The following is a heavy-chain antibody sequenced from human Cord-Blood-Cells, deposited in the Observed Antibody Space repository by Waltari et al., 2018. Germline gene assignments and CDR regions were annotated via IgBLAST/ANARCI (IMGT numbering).Heavy chain of an antibody. CDR1: GGSFSGYY. Sequence: QVQLQQWGAGLLKPSETLSLTCAVYGGSFSGYYWSWIRQPPGKGLEWIGEINHSGSTNYHPSLKSRVTISVDTSKNQFSLKLSSVTAADTAVYYCARSPLVPAAFDYWGQGTLVTVSS. V-gene: IGHV4-34*01. J-gene: IGHJ4*02. CDR3: ARSPLVPAAFDY. D-gene: IGHD2-2*01. CDR2: INHSGST.